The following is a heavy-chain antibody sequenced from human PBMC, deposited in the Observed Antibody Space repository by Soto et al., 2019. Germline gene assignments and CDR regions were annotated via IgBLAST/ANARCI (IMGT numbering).Heavy chain of an antibody. CDR1: AASSTPTDSH. CDR2: FYYSGST. CDR3: ARSVGDYYYGMDV. V-gene: IGHV4-39*01. J-gene: IGHJ6*02. D-gene: IGHD1-26*01. Sequence: PSETLSPTSPFAAASSTPTDSHCGCCRHPTGKGLEWIGNFYYSGSTYYNPSLRSRVTISVDASKNQFSVKVSSVTATDTAVYYCARSVGDYYYGMDVWGQGTTVT.